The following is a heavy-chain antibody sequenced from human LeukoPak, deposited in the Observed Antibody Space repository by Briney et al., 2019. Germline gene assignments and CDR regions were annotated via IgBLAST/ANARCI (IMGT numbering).Heavy chain of an antibody. CDR3: ARRAGAYSHPYDY. D-gene: IGHD4/OR15-4a*01. J-gene: IGHJ4*02. CDR2: IRYDGSNK. Sequence: AGGSLRLSCAASGITFSSYGMHWVRQAPGKELEWVAFIRYDGSNKYYADSVKGRFTISRDNSKNTLYLQMNSLRAEDTAVYYCARRAGAYSHPYDYWGQGTLVTVSS. V-gene: IGHV3-33*08. CDR1: GITFSSYG.